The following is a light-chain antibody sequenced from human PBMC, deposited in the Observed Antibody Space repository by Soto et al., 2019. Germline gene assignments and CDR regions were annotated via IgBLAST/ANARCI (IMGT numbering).Light chain of an antibody. CDR1: QNVSSN. J-gene: IGKJ1*01. V-gene: IGKV3-15*01. CDR3: QQYNNWPPWT. Sequence: EIVMTQSPATLSVSPGERATHSCRASQNVSSNLAWYQQKPGQAPRLLIYGASTRATGIPARFSGSGSGTEFTLTISSLQSEDFAVYYCQQYNNWPPWTFGQGTKVDIK. CDR2: GAS.